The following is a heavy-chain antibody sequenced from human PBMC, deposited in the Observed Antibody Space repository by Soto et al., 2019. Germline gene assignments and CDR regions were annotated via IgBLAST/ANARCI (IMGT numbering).Heavy chain of an antibody. D-gene: IGHD6-13*01. Sequence: GGSLRLSCAASGFTFSSYWMHWVRQVPGKELVWVSRINGDASYANYADSVKGRFTVSRDNAKNTLYLQMNSLRVEDTAVYFCVRQQLVPYNFDSWGPGTLVTVSS. CDR2: INGDASYA. CDR3: VRQQLVPYNFDS. CDR1: GFTFSSYW. V-gene: IGHV3-74*01. J-gene: IGHJ4*02.